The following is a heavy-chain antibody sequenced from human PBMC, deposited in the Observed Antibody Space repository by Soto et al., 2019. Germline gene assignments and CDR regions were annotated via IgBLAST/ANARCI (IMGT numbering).Heavy chain of an antibody. CDR3: ARWGRSSVIAFDQ. Sequence: QLQMQESGPGLVKPSETLSLTCTVSGGSISSSSYYWGWIRQPPGKGLEWIGSLYYSGNTYYNPSLKSRVTISVDTSKNQFSLKLSSVTAADTAVYYCARWGRSSVIAFDQWGQGTLVTVSS. CDR1: GGSISSSSYY. J-gene: IGHJ4*02. D-gene: IGHD2-21*01. V-gene: IGHV4-39*01. CDR2: LYYSGNT.